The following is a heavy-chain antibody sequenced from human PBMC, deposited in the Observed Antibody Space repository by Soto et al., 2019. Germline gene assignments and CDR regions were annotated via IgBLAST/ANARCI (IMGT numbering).Heavy chain of an antibody. CDR1: GFTVSSNY. V-gene: IGHV3-66*01. CDR2: IYSGGST. D-gene: IGHD2-15*01. J-gene: IGHJ4*02. CDR3: AREGVVGASD. Sequence: EVQLVESGGGLVQPGGSLRLSCAASGFTVSSNYMSWVRQAPGKGLEWVSVIYSGGSTNYADSVKGRFTISRDNSKNTRYLRMNSLRAEDTAVYCCAREGVVGASDWGQGTLVTVSS.